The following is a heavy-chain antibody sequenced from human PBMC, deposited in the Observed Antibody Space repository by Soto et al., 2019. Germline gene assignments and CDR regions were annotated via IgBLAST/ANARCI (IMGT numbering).Heavy chain of an antibody. CDR1: GGSISSGGYY. Sequence: PSETLSLTCTVSGGSISSGGYYWSWIRQHPGKGLEWIGYIYYSGSTYYNPSLKSRVTISVDTSKNQFSLKLSSVTAADTAVYYCARDIVATSGYYYGMDAWGQGTTVTVSS. CDR3: ARDIVATSGYYYGMDA. D-gene: IGHD5-12*01. CDR2: IYYSGST. V-gene: IGHV4-31*03. J-gene: IGHJ6*02.